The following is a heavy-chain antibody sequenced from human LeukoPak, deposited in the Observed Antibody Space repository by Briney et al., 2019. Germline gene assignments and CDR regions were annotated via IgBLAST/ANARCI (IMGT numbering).Heavy chain of an antibody. CDR2: ISTSGSTI. D-gene: IGHD1-26*01. J-gene: IGHJ4*02. Sequence: GGSLRLSCAGSAFTLSNYAINWVRQAPGKGPEWLSYISTSGSTILYADSVKGRFTISRDTAKNSLYLQMNSLRAEDTAVYYCARDGREWGSVDYWGQGTLVTVSS. CDR3: ARDGREWGSVDY. CDR1: AFTLSNYA. V-gene: IGHV3-48*01.